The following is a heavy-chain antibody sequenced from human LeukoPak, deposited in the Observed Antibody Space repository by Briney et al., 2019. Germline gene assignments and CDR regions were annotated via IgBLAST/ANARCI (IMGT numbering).Heavy chain of an antibody. V-gene: IGHV3-64*01. Sequence: GGSLRLSCAASGFTFSSYAMHWVRQAPGKGLEYVSAISSNGGSTYYANSVRGRFTISRDNSKNTLYLQMGSLRAEDMAVYYCARGTRGFDYWGQGTLVTVSS. CDR3: ARGTRGFDY. J-gene: IGHJ4*02. D-gene: IGHD3-10*01. CDR1: GFTFSSYA. CDR2: ISSNGGST.